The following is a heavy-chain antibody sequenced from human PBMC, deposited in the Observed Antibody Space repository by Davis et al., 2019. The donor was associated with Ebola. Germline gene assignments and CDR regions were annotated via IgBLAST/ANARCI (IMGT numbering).Heavy chain of an antibody. V-gene: IGHV3-11*01. CDR3: ARVLRFLEGLPRYYYYGMDV. Sequence: GGSLRLSCAASGFTFSDYYMSWIRQAPGKGLEWVSYISSSGSTIYYADSVKGRFTISRDNAKNSLYLQLNSLRAEDTAVYYCARVLRFLEGLPRYYYYGMDVWGQGTTVTVSS. J-gene: IGHJ6*02. D-gene: IGHD3-3*01. CDR1: GFTFSDYY. CDR2: ISSSGSTI.